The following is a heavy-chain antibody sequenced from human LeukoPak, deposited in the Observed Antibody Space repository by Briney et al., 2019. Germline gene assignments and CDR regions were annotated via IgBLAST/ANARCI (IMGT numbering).Heavy chain of an antibody. CDR2: ISGSGDCT. V-gene: IGHV3-23*01. Sequence: QPGGSLRLSCAASGFTFSIYAMSWVRQAPGKGLEWVSVISGSGDCTYYADSVKGRFTISRDNSKNTLFLQMNSLRAEDTAVYYCAKKLLGATTDNWGQGTLVTVSS. CDR1: GFTFSIYA. CDR3: AKKLLGATTDN. J-gene: IGHJ4*02. D-gene: IGHD1-26*01.